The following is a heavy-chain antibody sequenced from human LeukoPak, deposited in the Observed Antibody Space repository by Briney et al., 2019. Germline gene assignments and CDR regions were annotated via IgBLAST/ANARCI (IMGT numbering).Heavy chain of an antibody. CDR1: GYDFTSVG. V-gene: IGHV1-18*01. D-gene: IGHD6-19*01. Sequence: ASVKVSCKASGYDFTSVGITWVRQAPGQGLEWMGWISPYNGNTRYVQKLQGRVTMTTDTSTGTAYMELRSLRFDDTAVYYCARAGSGSAWYFDYWGQGTLVTVSS. J-gene: IGHJ4*02. CDR3: ARAGSGSAWYFDY. CDR2: ISPYNGNT.